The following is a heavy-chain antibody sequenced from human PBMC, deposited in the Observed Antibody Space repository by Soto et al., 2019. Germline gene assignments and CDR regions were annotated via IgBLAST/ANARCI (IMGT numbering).Heavy chain of an antibody. J-gene: IGHJ3*02. CDR2: IYPGDSDT. CDR3: ARLWPPMIVGGTGAFDI. V-gene: IGHV5-51*01. CDR1: GYSFTSYW. Sequence: GESLKISCKGSGYSFTSYWIGWVRQMPGKGLEWMGIIYPGDSDTRYSPSFQGQVTISADKSISTAYLQWSSLKASDTAMYYCARLWPPMIVGGTGAFDIWGQGTMVTVSS. D-gene: IGHD3-22*01.